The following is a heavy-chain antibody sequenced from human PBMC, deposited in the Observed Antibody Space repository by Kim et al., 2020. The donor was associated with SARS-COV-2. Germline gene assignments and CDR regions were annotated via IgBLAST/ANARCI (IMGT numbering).Heavy chain of an antibody. Sequence: SETLSLTCTVSGGSISSGGYYWSWIRQHPGKGLEWIGYIYYSGSTYYNPSLKSRVTISVDTSKNQFSLKLSSVTAADTAVYYCARAFSPSTDYYDNNDRYYFDYWGQGTLVTVSS. CDR2: IYYSGST. CDR3: ARAFSPSTDYYDNNDRYYFDY. CDR1: GGSISSGGYY. V-gene: IGHV4-31*03. D-gene: IGHD3-22*01. J-gene: IGHJ4*02.